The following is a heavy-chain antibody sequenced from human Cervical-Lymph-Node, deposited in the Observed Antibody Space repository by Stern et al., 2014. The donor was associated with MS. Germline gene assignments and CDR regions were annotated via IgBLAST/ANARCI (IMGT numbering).Heavy chain of an antibody. CDR3: AREGEYCSGSRCYPFLDY. CDR1: GGSLRSYY. J-gene: IGHJ4*02. V-gene: IGHV4-59*01. D-gene: IGHD2-15*01. Sequence: QVQLQESGPGLVKPSETLSLTCTVSGGSLRSYYWNWIRQAPGKGLEWLGFIYKAGSYNYNPSLSSRVAMSVDTSKNHFSLTVSSVTAADTAVYYFAREGEYCSGSRCYPFLDYWGQGTLVTVSS. CDR2: IYKAGSY.